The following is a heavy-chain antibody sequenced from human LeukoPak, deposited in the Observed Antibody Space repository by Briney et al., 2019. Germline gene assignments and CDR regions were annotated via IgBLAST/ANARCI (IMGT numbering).Heavy chain of an antibody. CDR3: ARHRRIAEAGSSYAFDV. D-gene: IGHD6-19*01. J-gene: IGHJ3*01. CDR1: GDSISGYH. CDR2: IYYTGST. V-gene: IGHV4-59*08. Sequence: SETLSLTCTVSGDSISGYHWSWLRQPPGRGLEFIGYIYYTGSTTYKSSLKSRVSISLDTSKNQFSLELTSVTAADTAVYYCARHRRIAEAGSSYAFDVWGLGTMVTVSS.